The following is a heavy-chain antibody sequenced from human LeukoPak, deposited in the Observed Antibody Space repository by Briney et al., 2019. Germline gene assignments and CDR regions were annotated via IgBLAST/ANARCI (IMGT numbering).Heavy chain of an antibody. CDR3: ARVSMVRGVDY. J-gene: IGHJ4*02. V-gene: IGHV3-48*03. Sequence: GGSLRLSCAASGFTFSSYEMNWVRQAPGKGLEWVSYISSSGSTIYYADSVKGRLTISRDNAKNSLYLQMNSLRAEDTAVYYCARVSMVRGVDYWGQGTLVTVSS. D-gene: IGHD3-10*01. CDR1: GFTFSSYE. CDR2: ISSSGSTI.